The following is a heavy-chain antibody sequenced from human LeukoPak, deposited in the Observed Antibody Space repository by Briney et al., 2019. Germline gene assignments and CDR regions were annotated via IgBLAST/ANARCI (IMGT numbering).Heavy chain of an antibody. D-gene: IGHD6-19*01. Sequence: ASVKVSCKASGYTINTYDISWVRQAPGQGLEWVGWTSVYNGNTNYAQKFQGRVTMTRDMSTSTVYMELSSLRSEDTAVYYCARVRGHRLVHASYYFAYWGQGTLVTVSS. CDR3: ARVRGHRLVHASYYFAY. V-gene: IGHV1-18*01. J-gene: IGHJ4*02. CDR1: GYTINTYD. CDR2: TSVYNGNT.